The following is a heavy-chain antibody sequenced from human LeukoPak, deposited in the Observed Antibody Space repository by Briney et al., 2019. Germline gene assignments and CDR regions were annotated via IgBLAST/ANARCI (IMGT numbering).Heavy chain of an antibody. CDR3: ARQPYYDFWSGFDY. J-gene: IGHJ4*02. V-gene: IGHV4-59*08. CDR1: GGSISSYY. Sequence: SETLSLTCTVSGGSISSYYWSWIRQPPGKGLEWIGYIYYSGSTNYNPSLKSRVTISVDTSKNQFSLKLSSVTAADTAVYYCARQPYYDFWSGFDYWGQGTLVTVSS. CDR2: IYYSGST. D-gene: IGHD3-3*01.